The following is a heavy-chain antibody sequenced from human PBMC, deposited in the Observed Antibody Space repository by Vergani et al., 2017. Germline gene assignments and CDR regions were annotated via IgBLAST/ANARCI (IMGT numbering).Heavy chain of an antibody. CDR2: INPSGGHT. D-gene: IGHD1-1*01. CDR3: AXPSVALRYLWLDY. Sequence: QVQVVQSGAEVKKSGASEKVSCKSSGYTFSNYYMHWVRQAPGQGLEWMGIINPSGGHTNYAQKFQGRVTMTRDTSTSTVYMELSSLRSEDTAIYYCAXPSVALRYLWLDYWGQGTRVTVSS. V-gene: IGHV1-46*01. CDR1: GYTFSNYY. J-gene: IGHJ4*02.